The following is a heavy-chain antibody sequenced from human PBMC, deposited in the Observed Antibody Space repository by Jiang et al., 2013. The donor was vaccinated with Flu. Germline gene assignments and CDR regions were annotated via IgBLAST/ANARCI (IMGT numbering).Heavy chain of an antibody. J-gene: IGHJ6*02. CDR3: ARDYDFWSGWGRADYYGMDV. CDR2: TYYRSKWYN. D-gene: IGHD3-3*01. V-gene: IGHV6-1*01. Sequence: SRGLEWLGRTYYRSKWYNDYAVSVKSRITINPDTSKNQFSLQLNSVTPEDTAVYYCARDYDFWSGWGRADYYGMDVWGQGTTVTVSS.